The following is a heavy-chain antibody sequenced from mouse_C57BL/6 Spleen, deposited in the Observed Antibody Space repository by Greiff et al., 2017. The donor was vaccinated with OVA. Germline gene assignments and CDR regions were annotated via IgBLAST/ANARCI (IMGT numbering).Heavy chain of an antibody. V-gene: IGHV6-6*01. CDR2: IRNKANNHAT. J-gene: IGHJ1*03. CDR3: TRTLITTVVATDFDV. Sequence: EVKLMESGGGLVQPGGSMKLSCAASGFTFSDAWMDWVRQSPEKGLEWVAEIRNKANNHATYYAESVKGRFTISRDDSKSSVYLQMNSLRAEDTGIYYCTRTLITTVVATDFDVWGTGTTVTVSS. CDR1: GFTFSDAW. D-gene: IGHD1-1*01.